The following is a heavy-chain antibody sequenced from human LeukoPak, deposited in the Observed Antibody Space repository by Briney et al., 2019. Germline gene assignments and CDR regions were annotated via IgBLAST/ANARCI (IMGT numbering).Heavy chain of an antibody. Sequence: GGSLRLSCVASGFTFSDHYMSWFRLSPGKGLEWLSYITSSGSTTDYADSVKGRFTNSRDNAKNSMFLQMNSLRPEDTAVYYCARDPDYGDPEWGQGTLVTVSS. CDR2: ITSSGSTT. J-gene: IGHJ4*02. CDR3: ARDPDYGDPE. CDR1: GFTFSDHY. V-gene: IGHV3-11*01. D-gene: IGHD4-17*01.